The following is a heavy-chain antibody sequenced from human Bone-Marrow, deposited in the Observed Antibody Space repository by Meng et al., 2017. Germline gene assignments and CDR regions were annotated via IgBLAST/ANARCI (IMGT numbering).Heavy chain of an antibody. D-gene: IGHD6-25*01. CDR2: INPKSGDT. CDR3: ARDEDISAAGKLFGDY. Sequence: ASVKVSCKPSGYNFPDYYIHWVRRAPGQGLEWMGRINPKSGDTHYAQKFQARVTMTGDTSISTAYMELSGLRSDDTAMYYCARDEDISAAGKLFGDYWVQGTLATSPQ. V-gene: IGHV1-2*06. J-gene: IGHJ4*02. CDR1: GYNFPDYY.